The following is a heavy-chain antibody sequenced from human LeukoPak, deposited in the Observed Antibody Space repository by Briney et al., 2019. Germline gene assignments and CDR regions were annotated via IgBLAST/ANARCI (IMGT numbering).Heavy chain of an antibody. CDR2: ISSNGGST. D-gene: IGHD3-9*01. J-gene: IGHJ4*02. V-gene: IGHV3-64*01. CDR3: ARDRLGDDILTGYYTL. Sequence: GGSLRLSCAASGFTFSSYAMHWVRQAPGKGLEYVSAISSNGGSTYYANSVKGRFTISRDNSKNTLYLQMGSLRAEDMAVYYCARDRLGDDILTGYYTLWGQGTLVTVSS. CDR1: GFTFSSYA.